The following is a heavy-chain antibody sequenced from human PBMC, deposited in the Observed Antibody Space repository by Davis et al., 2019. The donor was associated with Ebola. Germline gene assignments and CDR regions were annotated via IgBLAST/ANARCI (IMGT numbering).Heavy chain of an antibody. CDR1: GYTFTSYA. Sequence: ASVKVSCKASGYTFTSYAMHWVRQAPGQRLEWMGWINAGNGNTKYSQKFQGRVTITRDTSASTAYMELSSLRSEDTAVYYCARGHLSRYDSSGYYSYYGMDVWGQGTTVTVSS. D-gene: IGHD3-22*01. CDR2: INAGNGNT. CDR3: ARGHLSRYDSSGYYSYYGMDV. V-gene: IGHV1-3*01. J-gene: IGHJ6*02.